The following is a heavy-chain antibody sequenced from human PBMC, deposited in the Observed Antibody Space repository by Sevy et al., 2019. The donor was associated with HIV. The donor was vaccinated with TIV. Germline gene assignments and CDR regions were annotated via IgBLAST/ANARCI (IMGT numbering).Heavy chain of an antibody. J-gene: IGHJ3*02. CDR1: GFTFSNHW. D-gene: IGHD6-13*01. CDR2: INQDGSEK. CDR3: ARYSSTWYVAFDI. Sequence: GESLKISCAASGFTFSNHWMSWVRQAPGKGLEWVAKINQDGSEKYYVESVKGRFTIYRDNAKNSLYLQVNSLRTEDTALYYCARYSSTWYVAFDIWGRGTMVTVSS. V-gene: IGHV3-7*01.